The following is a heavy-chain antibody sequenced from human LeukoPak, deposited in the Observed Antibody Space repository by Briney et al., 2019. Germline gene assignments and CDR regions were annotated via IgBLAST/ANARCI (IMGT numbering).Heavy chain of an antibody. CDR3: ARDVSHYDRSGYSLDY. D-gene: IGHD3-22*01. V-gene: IGHV3-30*04. J-gene: IGHJ4*02. CDR2: ITYDGRNK. CDR1: GFIFSTYA. Sequence: GGFLSLSCAASGFIFSTYAIHWVRQAPGKGLEWVADITYDGRNKYYADSVKGRFSIYSDNSKNTLSLQMNSLRPDDTALDYWARDVSHYDRSGYSLDYWGQGTLVTVSS.